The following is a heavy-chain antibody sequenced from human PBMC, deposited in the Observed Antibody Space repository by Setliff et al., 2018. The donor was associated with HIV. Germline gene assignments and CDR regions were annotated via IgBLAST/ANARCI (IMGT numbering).Heavy chain of an antibody. D-gene: IGHD3-10*01. CDR3: AKKGRYYYGSGVTTDYFDD. CDR1: GGSISSHY. V-gene: IGHV4-59*11. Sequence: SETLSLTCTVSGGSISSHYWSWIRQPPGRGLEWIGYIYYSGSTNYNPSLKSRVTISVDTSKNQFSLKLNSVTAADTAVYYCAKKGRYYYGSGVTTDYFDDWGQGTPVTVSS. J-gene: IGHJ4*02. CDR2: IYYSGST.